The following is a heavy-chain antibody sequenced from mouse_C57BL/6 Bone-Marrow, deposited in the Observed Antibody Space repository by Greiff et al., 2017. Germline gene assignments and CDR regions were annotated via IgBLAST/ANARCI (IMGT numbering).Heavy chain of an antibody. D-gene: IGHD3-2*02. CDR1: GYTFTRYW. CDR3: ARESSDYAMDY. Sequence: QVQLQQPGAELVLPGASVKLSCKASGYTFTRYWMHWVQQRPGQGLEWFEDIAPSDSDTNYNQKSKGKSTLTVDKASSTAYMQLSSLTSEDSEVYYWARESSDYAMDYWGQGTSVTVSS. J-gene: IGHJ4*01. V-gene: IGHV1-69*01. CDR2: IAPSDSDT.